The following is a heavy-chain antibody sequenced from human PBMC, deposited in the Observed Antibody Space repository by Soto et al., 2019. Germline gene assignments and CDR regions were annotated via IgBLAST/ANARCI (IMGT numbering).Heavy chain of an antibody. CDR1: GFAFSSYA. Sequence: HPGGSLRLSCAASGFAFSSYAMHWVRQAPGKGLEWVAVISYDGSNKYYADSVKGRFTISRDNSKNTLYLQMNSLRAEDTAVYYCASLYNQITIFGVPRPPDYWGQGTLVTVSS. D-gene: IGHD3-3*01. V-gene: IGHV3-30-3*01. J-gene: IGHJ4*02. CDR3: ASLYNQITIFGVPRPPDY. CDR2: ISYDGSNK.